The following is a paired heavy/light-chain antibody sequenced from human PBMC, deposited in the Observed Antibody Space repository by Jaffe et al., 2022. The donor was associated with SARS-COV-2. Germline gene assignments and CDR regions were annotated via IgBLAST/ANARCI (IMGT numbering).Heavy chain of an antibody. V-gene: IGHV3-66*02. J-gene: IGHJ4*02. CDR1: GFTVSSNY. Sequence: EVQLVESGGGLVQPGGSLRLSCVASGFTVSSNYMNWVRQAPGKGLEWVSVIYSGGSAYYAESVKGRFTMSRDNSKNTIYLQMNSLRAADTAVYYCARDSFMADWGQGTLVTVSS. CDR2: IYSGGSA. CDR3: ARDSFMAD. D-gene: IGHD6-19*01.
Light chain of an antibody. CDR3: HQYDTTPWT. J-gene: IGKJ1*01. V-gene: IGKV4-1*01. Sequence: DIVMTQSPDSLAVSLGERATINCTSSQSVLYSSRNKNYLAWYQQKPGQPPKLLIYWASTRESGVPDRFSGSGSETDFTLTISSLQAEDVAVYYCHQYDTTPWTFGQGTKVEIK. CDR2: WAS. CDR1: QSVLYSSRNKNY.